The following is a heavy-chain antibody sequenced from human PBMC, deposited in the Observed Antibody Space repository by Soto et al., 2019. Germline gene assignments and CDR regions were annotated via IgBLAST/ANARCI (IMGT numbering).Heavy chain of an antibody. CDR1: GVSFNNNG. CDR3: ARVLYYGSGSYSHYGMDV. Sequence: QVQLVQSGAEVKKPGSSVKVSCKTSGVSFNNNGIGWVRQAPGHGLEWMGGVSTPFRTSNYARKFQGRISITADASTGTVNMELSSLTSEDTAQYYCARVLYYGSGSYSHYGMDVWGQGTTVTVSS. J-gene: IGHJ6*02. D-gene: IGHD3-10*01. CDR2: VSTPFRTS. V-gene: IGHV1-69*01.